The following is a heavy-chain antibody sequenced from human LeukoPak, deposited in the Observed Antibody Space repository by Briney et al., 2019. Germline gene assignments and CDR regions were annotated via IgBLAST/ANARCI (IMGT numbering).Heavy chain of an antibody. J-gene: IGHJ4*02. Sequence: PGGSLRLSCAASGFTFRDYYMSWIRQAPGKGLEWVSYISSTSSYTNYADSVKGRYTISRDNAKNSLYLQMNSLRAEDTAVYYCARDSYSSSWYSSAYYFDYWGQGTLVTVSS. CDR2: ISSTSSYT. D-gene: IGHD6-13*01. V-gene: IGHV3-11*06. CDR3: ARDSYSSSWYSSAYYFDY. CDR1: GFTFRDYY.